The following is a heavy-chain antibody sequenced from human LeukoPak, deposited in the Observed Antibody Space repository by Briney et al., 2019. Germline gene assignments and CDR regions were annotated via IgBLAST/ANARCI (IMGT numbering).Heavy chain of an antibody. D-gene: IGHD5-18*01. CDR3: AREGRGYSYAFEY. CDR2: INSDGSST. J-gene: IGHJ4*02. Sequence: PGGSLRLSCAASGFTFSNYWMHWVRQAPGKGLVWVSRINSDGSSTTYADSVKGRFTISRDNGQNTLYLQMNSLRAGDTAVYYCAREGRGYSYAFEYWGQGTLVTVSS. V-gene: IGHV3-74*01. CDR1: GFTFSNYW.